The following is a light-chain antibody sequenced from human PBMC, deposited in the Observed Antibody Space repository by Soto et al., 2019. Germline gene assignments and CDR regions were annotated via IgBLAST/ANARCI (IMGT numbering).Light chain of an antibody. CDR1: SSDVGGYNY. CDR2: EVS. V-gene: IGLV2-14*01. Sequence: QSVLTQPASVSGSPGQSITISCTGPSSDVGGYNYVSWYQQHPGKAPKLMIYEVSTRPSAVSNRFSGSKSGNTASLTISGLQAEDEADYYCSSYTSSSTVVFGGGTKLTVL. J-gene: IGLJ2*01. CDR3: SSYTSSSTVV.